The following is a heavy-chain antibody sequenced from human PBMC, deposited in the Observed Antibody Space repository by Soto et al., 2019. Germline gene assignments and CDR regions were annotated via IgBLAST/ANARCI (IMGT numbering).Heavy chain of an antibody. CDR1: GASISSYY. V-gene: IGHV4-59*12. J-gene: IGHJ3*02. D-gene: IGHD7-27*01. CDR3: ARVHHLGAFDI. Sequence: PSETLSLTCTVSGASISSYYWSWIRQPPGKGLEWIGYIYYSGSTNYNPSLKSRVTISLDTSKNQFSLKLSSVTAADTAVYYCARVHHLGAFDIWGQGTMVTVSS. CDR2: IYYSGST.